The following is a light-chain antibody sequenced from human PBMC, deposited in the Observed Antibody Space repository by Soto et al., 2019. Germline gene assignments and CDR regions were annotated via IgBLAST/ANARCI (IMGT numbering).Light chain of an antibody. V-gene: IGKV3-15*01. Sequence: EIVMTQSPATLSVSPGERATLSCRVSQSVNSKLAWYQQKPGRAPRLLIYGASTRATGIPARVSGSGSGTEFTLTISSLQSEDFAFYYCQQYNNWWTFGQGTKVEIK. CDR3: QQYNNWWT. CDR1: QSVNSK. CDR2: GAS. J-gene: IGKJ1*01.